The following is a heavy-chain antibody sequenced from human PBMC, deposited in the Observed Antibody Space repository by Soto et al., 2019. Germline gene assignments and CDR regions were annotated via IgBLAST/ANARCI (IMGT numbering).Heavy chain of an antibody. CDR3: ARAITDVGSDFSYFFDS. CDR2: IYYSGRT. Sequence: SSMHLSLTCTVSGGPISSGGYFWSWVRQHPGQGLEWIGNIYYSGRTYYNPSLKSRVTISVDTSKNQFSLKLSSVTAADTAVYYCARAITDVGSDFSYFFDSWGPGPLVTVPS. J-gene: IGHJ4*02. D-gene: IGHD3-3*01. CDR1: GGPISSGGYF. V-gene: IGHV4-31*03.